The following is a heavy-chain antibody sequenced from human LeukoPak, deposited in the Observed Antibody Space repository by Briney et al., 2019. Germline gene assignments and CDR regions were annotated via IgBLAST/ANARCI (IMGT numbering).Heavy chain of an antibody. J-gene: IGHJ4*02. D-gene: IGHD6-13*01. CDR2: ISGSGDST. CDR1: GFTFSSYA. Sequence: GGSLRLSCAASGFTFSSYAMSWVRQAPGKGLEWVSAISGSGDSTYYGDSVRGLFTISRDNSKNTLYLQMNSLRAEDTAVYYCAKTRPLDSSSWSHGDYWGQGTLVTVSS. CDR3: AKTRPLDSSSWSHGDY. V-gene: IGHV3-23*01.